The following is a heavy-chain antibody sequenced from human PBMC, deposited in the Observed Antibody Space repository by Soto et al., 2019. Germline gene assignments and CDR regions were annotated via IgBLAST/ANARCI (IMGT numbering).Heavy chain of an antibody. CDR1: GGSISSSSYY. V-gene: IGHV4-39*01. D-gene: IGHD1-1*01. CDR2: IYYSGST. Sequence: PSETLSLTCTVSGGSISSSSYYWGWIRQPPGKGLEWIGSIYYSGSTYYNPSLKSRVTISVDTSKNQFSLKLSSVTAADTAVFYCASCLSGLNWNDPYYFDYWGQGTLVTVSS. CDR3: ASCLSGLNWNDPYYFDY. J-gene: IGHJ4*02.